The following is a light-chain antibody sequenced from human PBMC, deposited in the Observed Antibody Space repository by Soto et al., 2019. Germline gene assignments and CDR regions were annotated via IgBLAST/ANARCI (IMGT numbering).Light chain of an antibody. J-gene: IGKJ5*01. CDR2: DAS. CDR1: PSVSNY. V-gene: IGKV3-11*01. Sequence: EIVFTQAPATLSFASGGRGTLSCRASPSVSNYLAWYQQKPGQAPRLLIYDASNRATDIPARFSGSGSGTDFTLTISSLEPEDFAVYYCQQRSNWPPFTFGRGTRLEIK. CDR3: QQRSNWPPFT.